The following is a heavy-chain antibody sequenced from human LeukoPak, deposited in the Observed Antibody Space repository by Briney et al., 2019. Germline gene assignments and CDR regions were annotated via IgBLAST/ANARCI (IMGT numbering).Heavy chain of an antibody. CDR3: ARTYYYGSGSYLNYYYYMDV. Sequence: ASVKVSCKASGYTFTSYGISWVRQAPGQGLEWMGWISAYNGNTNYAQKLQGRVTMTTDTSTSTAYMELRSLRSDDTAVYYCARTYYYGSGSYLNYYYYMDVWGKGTTVTVSS. CDR2: ISAYNGNT. V-gene: IGHV1-18*01. D-gene: IGHD3-10*01. J-gene: IGHJ6*03. CDR1: GYTFTSYG.